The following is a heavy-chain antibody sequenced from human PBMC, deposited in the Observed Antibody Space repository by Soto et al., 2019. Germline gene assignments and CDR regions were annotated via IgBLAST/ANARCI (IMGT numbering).Heavy chain of an antibody. D-gene: IGHD5-12*01. J-gene: IGHJ4*02. CDR1: GYTFTSYY. Sequence: ASVKVSCKASGYTFTSYYMHWVRQAPGQGLEWMGIINPSGGSTSYAQKFQGRVTMTRDTSTSTVYMELSSLRSEDTAVYYCARGRGKNIVATELVYWGQGTLVTVSS. CDR2: INPSGGST. V-gene: IGHV1-46*03. CDR3: ARGRGKNIVATELVY.